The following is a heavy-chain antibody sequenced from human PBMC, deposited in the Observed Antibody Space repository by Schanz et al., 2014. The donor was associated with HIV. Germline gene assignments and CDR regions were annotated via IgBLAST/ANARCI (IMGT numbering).Heavy chain of an antibody. V-gene: IGHV3-7*01. Sequence: EVQVVESGGGLLQPGRSLRLSCAASGFTFKTYWMSWVRQAPGKGLEWLANIKLDGSEKYYVDSVKGRFTISRDNTKNSLYLQMNSLRAEDTAVYYCARDYHWNWFDPWGQGTLVTVSS. CDR1: GFTFKTYW. CDR3: ARDYHWNWFDP. CDR2: IKLDGSEK. D-gene: IGHD1-20*01. J-gene: IGHJ5*02.